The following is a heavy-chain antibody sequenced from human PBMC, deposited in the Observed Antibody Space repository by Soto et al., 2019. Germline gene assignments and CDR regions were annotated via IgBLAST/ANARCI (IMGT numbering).Heavy chain of an antibody. D-gene: IGHD6-13*01. Sequence: ASETLSLTCTVSGGSISSSSYYWGWIRQPPGKGLEWIGSIYYSGSTYYNPSLKSRVTISVDTSKNQFSLKLSSVTAADTAVYYCARQDRRDSSSWYVSGYFDYWGQGTLVTVSS. CDR3: ARQDRRDSSSWYVSGYFDY. V-gene: IGHV4-39*01. CDR1: GGSISSSSYY. J-gene: IGHJ4*02. CDR2: IYYSGST.